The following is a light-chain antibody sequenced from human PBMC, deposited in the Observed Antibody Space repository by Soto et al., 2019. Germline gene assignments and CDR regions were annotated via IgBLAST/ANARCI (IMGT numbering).Light chain of an antibody. CDR3: QQSYNIPRT. CDR2: AAS. CDR1: QSVSSSY. V-gene: IGKV1-39*01. Sequence: TQSPGTRSLSPGERETLSCRASQSVSSSYLAWYQQKPGKAPNLLIYAASTLQSGVPSRFSGGGSGTDFTLTISSLQPEDFATYYCQQSYNIPRTFGQGTRLEIK. J-gene: IGKJ5*01.